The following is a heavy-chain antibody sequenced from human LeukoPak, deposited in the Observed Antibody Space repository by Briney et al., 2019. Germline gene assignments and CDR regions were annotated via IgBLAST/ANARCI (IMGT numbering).Heavy chain of an antibody. J-gene: IGHJ4*02. V-gene: IGHV4-38-2*01. D-gene: IGHD3-10*01. Sequence: SETLSLTCVVSDYSISSGYYWGWIRQPPGKGLEWIGSIYHSGGNTYYNPSLKSRVTISVDTSKKQFSLKVSSVTAADTAVYHCARYAGTYHFDYWGQGTLVTVSS. CDR3: ARYAGTYHFDY. CDR1: DYSISSGYY. CDR2: IYHSGGNT.